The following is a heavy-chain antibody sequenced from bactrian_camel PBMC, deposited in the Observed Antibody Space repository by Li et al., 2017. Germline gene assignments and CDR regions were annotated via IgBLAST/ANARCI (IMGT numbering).Heavy chain of an antibody. CDR2: IDSDGIA. D-gene: IGHD7*01. J-gene: IGHJ4*01. CDR3: AAHSGTLCSDWTRYRT. V-gene: IGHV3S53*01. Sequence: HVQLVESGGGSVQAGGSLRLSCVASRSLYSGACVGWLRQAPGKEREGVAAIDSDGIASYADPVKGRFTISRDSAKNTVFLEMYGLEPGDTGMYYCAAHSGTLCSDWTRYRTWGQGTQVTVS. CDR1: RSLYSGAC.